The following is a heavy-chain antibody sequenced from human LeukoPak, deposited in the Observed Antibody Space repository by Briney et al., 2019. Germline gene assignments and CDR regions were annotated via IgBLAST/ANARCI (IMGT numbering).Heavy chain of an antibody. CDR1: GFTFSTYA. V-gene: IGHV3-30-3*01. CDR2: MSYDGSDK. D-gene: IGHD2-2*02. CDR3: AKGFCSSTTCYTYYYYFMDV. Sequence: GGSLRLSCSASGFTFSTYAMHWVRQAPGEGLEWVAVMSYDGSDKFYADSVKGRFTISRDNSKNTLYLQMNSLRAEDTALCYCAKGFCSSTTCYTYYYYFMDVWGKGTTVTVSS. J-gene: IGHJ6*03.